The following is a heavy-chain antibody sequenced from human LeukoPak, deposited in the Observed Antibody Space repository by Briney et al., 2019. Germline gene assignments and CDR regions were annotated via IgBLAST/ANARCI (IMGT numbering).Heavy chain of an antibody. D-gene: IGHD5-18*01. Sequence: APVKVSCTASGYTFTSYAMHWVRQAPGQRLEWMGWINAGNGNTKYSQKFQGRVTITRDTSASTAYMELSSLRSEDTAVYYCARDAGWSAAMVTFWFDPWGQGTLVTVSS. CDR3: ARDAGWSAAMVTFWFDP. CDR1: GYTFTSYA. CDR2: INAGNGNT. V-gene: IGHV1-3*01. J-gene: IGHJ5*02.